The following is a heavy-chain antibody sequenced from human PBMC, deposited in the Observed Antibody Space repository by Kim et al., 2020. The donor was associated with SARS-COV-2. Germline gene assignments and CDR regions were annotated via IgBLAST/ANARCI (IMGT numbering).Heavy chain of an antibody. V-gene: IGHV3-53*01. CDR1: GFTVSSNY. D-gene: IGHD3-10*01. Sequence: GGSLRLSCAASGFTVSSNYMSWVRQAPGKGLEWVSVIYSGGSTYYADSVKGRFTISRDNSKNTLYLQMNSLRAEDTAVYYCAREGKDYPRYAFDIWGQGTMVTVSS. CDR2: IYSGGST. J-gene: IGHJ3*02. CDR3: AREGKDYPRYAFDI.